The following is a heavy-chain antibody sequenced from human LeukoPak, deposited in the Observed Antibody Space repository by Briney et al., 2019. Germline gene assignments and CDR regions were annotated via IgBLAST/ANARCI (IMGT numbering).Heavy chain of an antibody. CDR1: GGSISSGGYY. CDR3: ARDRVRGAITYAGFDP. CDR2: IYYSGST. V-gene: IGHV4-31*03. J-gene: IGHJ5*02. D-gene: IGHD3-10*01. Sequence: SETLSLTGTVSGGSISSGGYYWSWIRQHPGKGLEWIGYIYYSGSTYYNPSLKSRVTISIDTSKNQFSLKLSSVTAADTAVYYCARDRVRGAITYAGFDPWGQGTLVTVSS.